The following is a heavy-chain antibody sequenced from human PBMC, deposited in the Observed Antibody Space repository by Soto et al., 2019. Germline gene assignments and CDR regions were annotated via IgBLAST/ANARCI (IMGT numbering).Heavy chain of an antibody. Sequence: GASVKVSCKASGGTFSSNAISWVRQAPGQGLEWMGGIIPIFGTANYAQKFQGRVTITADESTSTAYMELSSLRSEDTAVYYCARVGLGYCSSTSCYPVFDYWGQGTLVTVSS. D-gene: IGHD2-2*01. J-gene: IGHJ4*02. CDR1: GGTFSSNA. V-gene: IGHV1-69*13. CDR2: IIPIFGTA. CDR3: ARVGLGYCSSTSCYPVFDY.